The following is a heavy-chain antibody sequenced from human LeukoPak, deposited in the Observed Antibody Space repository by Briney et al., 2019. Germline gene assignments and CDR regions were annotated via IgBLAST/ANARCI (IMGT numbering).Heavy chain of an antibody. CDR3: ARASYSYDINGWVPFDY. J-gene: IGHJ4*02. CDR2: IYYTGNT. V-gene: IGHV4-38-2*02. Sequence: ASETLSLTCSVSGDSITGYYWGWIRQPPGKGLEWIGNIYYTGNTYYNSSLKNRVTISLDTSKNQFSLRLSSVTAADTAVYYCARASYSYDINGWVPFDYWGQGTLVTVSS. CDR1: GDSITGYY. D-gene: IGHD3-22*01.